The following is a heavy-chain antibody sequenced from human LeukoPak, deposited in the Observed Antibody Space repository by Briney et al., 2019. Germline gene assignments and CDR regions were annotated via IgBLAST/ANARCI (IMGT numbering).Heavy chain of an antibody. CDR3: ARTTYSLFDY. D-gene: IGHD2-21*01. V-gene: IGHV4-38-2*02. CDR1: GGSISSYY. J-gene: IGHJ4*02. Sequence: SETLSLTCTVSGGSISSYYWGWIRQPPGKGLEWIGSIYHSGSTYYNPSLKSRVTISVDTSKNQFSLKLSSVTAADTAVYYCARTTYSLFDYWGQGTLVTVSS. CDR2: IYHSGST.